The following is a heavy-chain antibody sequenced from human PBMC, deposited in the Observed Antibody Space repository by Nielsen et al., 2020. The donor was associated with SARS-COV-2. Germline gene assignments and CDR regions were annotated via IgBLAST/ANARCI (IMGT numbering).Heavy chain of an antibody. CDR1: GFTVSTNY. D-gene: IGHD5-18*01. CDR2: IYRGGMT. CDR3: ARAREGYNYGVVGAMDV. Sequence: GGSLRLSCVGSGFTVSTNYMNWVRQAPGKGLEWVSVIYRGGMTFYADSVKGRFTISRHNSKNTLYLQLNSLRVEDTAVYFCARAREGYNYGVVGAMDVWGRGTTVTVSS. J-gene: IGHJ6*02. V-gene: IGHV3-53*04.